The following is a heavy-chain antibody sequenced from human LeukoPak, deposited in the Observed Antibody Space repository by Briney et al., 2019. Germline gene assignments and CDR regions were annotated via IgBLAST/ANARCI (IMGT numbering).Heavy chain of an antibody. V-gene: IGHV3-23*01. CDR2: ISGSGGST. CDR3: AKARYDSSGYYLDY. D-gene: IGHD3-22*01. CDR1: GFTFSSYS. Sequence: PGGSLRLSCAASGFTFSSYSMSWVRQAPGQGREWLSAISGSGGSTYYADSVKGRFTISRDNSKNTLYLQMNSLRAEDTAVYYCAKARYDSSGYYLDYWGQGTLVTVSS. J-gene: IGHJ4*02.